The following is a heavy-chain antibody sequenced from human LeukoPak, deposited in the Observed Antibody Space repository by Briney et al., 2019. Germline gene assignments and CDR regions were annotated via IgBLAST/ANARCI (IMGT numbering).Heavy chain of an antibody. CDR3: ARGSADGDYLFY. J-gene: IGHJ4*02. D-gene: IGHD4-17*01. CDR1: GFTFSSYA. Sequence: GGSLRLSCAASGFTFSSYAMSWVRQAPGKGLEWVAVISYDGSNKYYADSVKGRFTISRDNSKNTLYLQMNSLRAEDTAVYYCARGSADGDYLFYWGQGILVTVSS. V-gene: IGHV3-30*03. CDR2: ISYDGSNK.